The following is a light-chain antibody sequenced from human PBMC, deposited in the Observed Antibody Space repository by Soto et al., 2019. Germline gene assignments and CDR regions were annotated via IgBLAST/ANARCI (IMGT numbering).Light chain of an antibody. CDR1: QSVSSY. V-gene: IGKV3-11*01. Sequence: EIVLTQSPATLSLSPGERATLSCSASQSVSSYLACYQQKPGQAPRLLIYDASNRATGIPARFSGSGSGTDFTLTISSLEPEDFAVYYCQQRSKWPLTFGGGNKVEI. CDR2: DAS. CDR3: QQRSKWPLT. J-gene: IGKJ4*01.